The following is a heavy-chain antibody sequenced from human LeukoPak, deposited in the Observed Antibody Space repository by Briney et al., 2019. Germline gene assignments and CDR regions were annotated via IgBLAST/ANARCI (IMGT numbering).Heavy chain of an antibody. D-gene: IGHD1-26*01. Sequence: GGSLRLSCAASGFTFSSYWMSWVRQAPGKGLEWVANIKQDGSEKYYVDSVKGRFTISRDNAKNSLYLQMNSLRAEETAVYYCARDLLLRDPTTFNFDYWGQGTLVTVSS. J-gene: IGHJ4*02. V-gene: IGHV3-7*01. CDR1: GFTFSSYW. CDR3: ARDLLLRDPTTFNFDY. CDR2: IKQDGSEK.